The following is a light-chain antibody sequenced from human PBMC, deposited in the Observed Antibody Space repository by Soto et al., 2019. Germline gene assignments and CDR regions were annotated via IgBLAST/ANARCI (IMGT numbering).Light chain of an antibody. CDR2: DVS. V-gene: IGLV2-14*01. J-gene: IGLJ2*01. Sequence: QSVLTQPASVSGSPGQSITISCTGTSSDVGGYNYVSWYQQHPGKAPKLMIYDVSNRPSGVSNRFSGSKSGNTASLTISGLQAEDEADYYCSSYTIISTLVVFGGGTQLTVL. CDR3: SSYTIISTLVV. CDR1: SSDVGGYNY.